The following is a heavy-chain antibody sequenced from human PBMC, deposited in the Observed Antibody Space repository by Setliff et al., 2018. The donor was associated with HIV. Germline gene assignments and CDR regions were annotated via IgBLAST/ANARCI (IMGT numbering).Heavy chain of an antibody. D-gene: IGHD6-19*01. CDR1: GYTFTSYP. CDR3: AGDPWSSAHGS. V-gene: IGHV1-46*01. CDR2: INTSGGSA. J-gene: IGHJ5*02. Sequence: ASVKVSCKASGYTFTSYPMHWVRQAPGQGLEWMGVINTSGGSAGYAEKFRGRVTMTRDTSTSTVYMDLRNLRSEDTAVYYCAGDPWSSAHGSWGQGTLVTVSS.